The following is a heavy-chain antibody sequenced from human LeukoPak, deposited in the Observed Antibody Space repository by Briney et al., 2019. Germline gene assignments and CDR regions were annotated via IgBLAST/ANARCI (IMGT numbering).Heavy chain of an antibody. CDR3: AKDTRTATTHGGFDS. CDR2: MYSGGNT. J-gene: IGHJ4*02. Sequence: GGSLRLSCAASEFTVSGNYMSWVRQAPGKGLECVSVMYSGGNTYYADSVKGRFTISRDNSKNTLYLQMNSLRAEDTAVYYCAKDTRTATTHGGFDSWGQGTLVTVSS. V-gene: IGHV3-53*01. D-gene: IGHD1-1*01. CDR1: EFTVSGNY.